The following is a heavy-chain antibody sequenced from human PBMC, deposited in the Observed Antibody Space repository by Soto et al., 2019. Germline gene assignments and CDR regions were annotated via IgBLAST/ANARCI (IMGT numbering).Heavy chain of an antibody. CDR2: INPYIGNT. D-gene: IGHD1-7*01. Sequence: QVQLVQSGAEVKKPGASVKVSCKASGYIFDSYGISWVRQTPGQGLAWMGWINPYIGNTEYAQKLQGRVTMTTDTSTSTAYMELRSLTSDDTAVYYGARRWNYASRPADFWGQGTLVTVSS. CDR1: GYIFDSYG. V-gene: IGHV1-18*04. CDR3: ARRWNYASRPADF. J-gene: IGHJ4*02.